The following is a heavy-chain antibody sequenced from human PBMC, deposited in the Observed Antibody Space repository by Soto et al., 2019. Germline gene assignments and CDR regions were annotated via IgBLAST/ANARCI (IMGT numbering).Heavy chain of an antibody. CDR2: ISHSATST. D-gene: IGHD3-10*01. Sequence: EVQLLESGGGLVVPGGSLRLSCAASGFIFSDYAMNWVRQPPGKGLEWVSGISHSATSTYYADSVKGRFTISRDNSKSTLLLEMNSLRVEDTAVYYCAMRLIRGVIITGHWGHGTQVTVSS. V-gene: IGHV3-23*01. CDR1: GFIFSDYA. CDR3: AMRLIRGVIITGH. J-gene: IGHJ4*01.